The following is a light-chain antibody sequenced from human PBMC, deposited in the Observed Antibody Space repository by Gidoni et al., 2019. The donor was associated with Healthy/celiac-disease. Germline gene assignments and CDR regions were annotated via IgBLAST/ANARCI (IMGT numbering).Light chain of an antibody. Sequence: ELVLTQSPGTLSLSPGERATLSCRASQSVSSSYLAWYQQKPGQAPRLLIYGASSRATGIPDRFSGSGSGTDFTLTISRLEPEDFAVYYCQQDGSSPVTFGPGTKVDIK. V-gene: IGKV3-20*01. J-gene: IGKJ3*01. CDR3: QQDGSSPVT. CDR1: QSVSSSY. CDR2: GAS.